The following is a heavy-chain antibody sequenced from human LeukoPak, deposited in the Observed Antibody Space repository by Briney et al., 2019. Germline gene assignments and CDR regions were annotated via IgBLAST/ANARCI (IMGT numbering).Heavy chain of an antibody. D-gene: IGHD2-2*01. V-gene: IGHV3-30*02. CDR1: GFTFSSYG. Sequence: PGGSLRLSCAASGFTFSSYGMHWVRQAPGKGLEWVAFIRYDGSNKYYADSVKGRFTISRDNSKNTLYLQMHIVRAEDTAVYYCAIGDVVPAAISYWGQGTLVTVSS. CDR2: IRYDGSNK. J-gene: IGHJ4*02. CDR3: AIGDVVPAAISY.